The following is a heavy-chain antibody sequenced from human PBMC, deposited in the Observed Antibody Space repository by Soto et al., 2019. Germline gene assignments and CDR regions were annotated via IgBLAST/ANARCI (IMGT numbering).Heavy chain of an antibody. CDR3: ASGGYCSGGSCYAFAFDI. CDR1: GYSFTSYW. CDR2: IYPGDSDT. D-gene: IGHD2-15*01. J-gene: IGHJ3*02. V-gene: IGHV5-51*01. Sequence: GEFLKISCKGSGYSFTSYWIGWVRQMPGKGLEWMGIIYPGDSDTRYSPSFQGQVTISADKSISTAYLQWSSLKASDTAMYYCASGGYCSGGSCYAFAFDIWGQGTMVTVSS.